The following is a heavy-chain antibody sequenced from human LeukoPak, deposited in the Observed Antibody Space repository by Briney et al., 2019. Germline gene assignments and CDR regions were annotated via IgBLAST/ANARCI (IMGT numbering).Heavy chain of an antibody. CDR3: ARDLPGIAAAGAFDY. D-gene: IGHD6-13*01. J-gene: IGHJ4*02. CDR2: IYTSGST. CDR1: GGSISSYY. V-gene: IGHV4-4*07. Sequence: SETLSLTCTVSGGSISSYYRSWIRQPAGKGLEWIGRIYTSGSTNYNPSLKSRVTMSVDTSKNKFSLKLSSVTAADTAVYYCARDLPGIAAAGAFDYWGQGTLVTVSS.